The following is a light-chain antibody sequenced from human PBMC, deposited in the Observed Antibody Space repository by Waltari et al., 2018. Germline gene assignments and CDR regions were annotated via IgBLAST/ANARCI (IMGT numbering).Light chain of an antibody. Sequence: IVLTQSPAPLSLSPGERATLSCRASHSVSTYLAWYQQRPGQPPRLLIYDSSSRATGIPARFSGSGSETDFTLTISSLEPEDFAVYYCQQRYKWPLTFGGGSKVEI. CDR3: QQRYKWPLT. CDR1: HSVSTY. CDR2: DSS. V-gene: IGKV3-11*01. J-gene: IGKJ4*01.